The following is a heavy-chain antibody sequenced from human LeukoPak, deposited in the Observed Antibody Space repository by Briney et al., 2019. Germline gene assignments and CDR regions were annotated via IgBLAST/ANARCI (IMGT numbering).Heavy chain of an antibody. CDR2: ICPGDSDT. CDR3: ARNLLNSGFDP. Sequence: KAGESLKISCKGSGYSFTSCWIGWVRQMPGKGLEWMGIICPGDSDTRYSPSFQGQVTISADKSISTAYLQWSSLKASDTAMYYCARNLLNSGFDPWGQGTLVTVSS. J-gene: IGHJ5*02. CDR1: GYSFTSCW. V-gene: IGHV5-51*01.